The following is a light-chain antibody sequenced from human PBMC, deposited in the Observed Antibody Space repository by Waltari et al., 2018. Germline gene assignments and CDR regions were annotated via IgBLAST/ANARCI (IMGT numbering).Light chain of an antibody. CDR1: QSLLTASTNKNY. V-gene: IGKV4-1*01. J-gene: IGKJ2*01. CDR2: WAS. CDR3: QQYLYSLPEYS. Sequence: DALITQSPDSLAVSLRERPTITSKSSQSLLTASTNKNYLAWYQQKPGQPPKLLIYWASTREFGVPDRFSGSGSETDFTLTISDLQAEDVAVYYCQQYLYSLPEYSFGQGTKVEI.